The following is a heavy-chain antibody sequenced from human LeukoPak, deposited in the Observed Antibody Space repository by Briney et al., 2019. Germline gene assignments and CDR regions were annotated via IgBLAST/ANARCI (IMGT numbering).Heavy chain of an antibody. D-gene: IGHD5-12*01. J-gene: IGHJ4*02. CDR2: IYYSGSA. CDR3: ARTGVVATSYFFGY. CDR1: GGSFSGYS. Sequence: ETLSLTCAVYGGSFSGYSWSWIRQPPGKGLEWIGFIYYSGSANYNPSLRSRVTMSVDTSKNQFSLKLTSVTAADTAVYYCARTGVVATSYFFGYWGQGILVTVSS. V-gene: IGHV4-59*01.